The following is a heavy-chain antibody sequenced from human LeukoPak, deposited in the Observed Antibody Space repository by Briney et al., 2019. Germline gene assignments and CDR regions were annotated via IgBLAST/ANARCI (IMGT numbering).Heavy chain of an antibody. D-gene: IGHD2-15*01. Sequence: SETLSLTCAVYGGFFSGYYWSWIRQPPGKGLEWIGEINHSGSTNYNPSLKSRVTISVDTSKNQFSLKLSSVTAADTAVYYCARRSGGYCSGGSCYPNWFDPWGQGTLVTVSS. CDR2: INHSGST. CDR1: GGFFSGYY. CDR3: ARRSGGYCSGGSCYPNWFDP. V-gene: IGHV4-34*01. J-gene: IGHJ5*02.